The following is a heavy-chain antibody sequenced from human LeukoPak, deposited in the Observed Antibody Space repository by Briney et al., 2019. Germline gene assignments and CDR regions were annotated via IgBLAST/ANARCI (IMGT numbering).Heavy chain of an antibody. D-gene: IGHD3-22*01. CDR3: AKVPYSGYYDSSGYYYYFDY. Sequence: GGSLRLSCAASGFTFTSYAMSWVRQAPGEGLEWVSAISGSGGSTYYADSVQGRLTISRDNSKNTLYLQMTSLRAEDTAVYYCAKVPYSGYYDSSGYYYYFDYWGQGTLVTVSS. J-gene: IGHJ4*02. CDR1: GFTFTSYA. CDR2: ISGSGGST. V-gene: IGHV3-23*01.